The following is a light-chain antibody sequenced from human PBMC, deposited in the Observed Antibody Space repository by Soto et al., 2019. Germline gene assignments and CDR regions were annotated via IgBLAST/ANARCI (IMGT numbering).Light chain of an antibody. J-gene: IGKJ5*01. V-gene: IGKV3-11*01. CDR2: DAS. CDR3: QQRSNWPLIT. CDR1: QSVRRY. Sequence: EIVLTQSPATLSLSPGERATLSCRASQSVRRYLAWYQQKPGQAPRLLIYDASNRATGIPARFSGSGSGTDFTLTISSLEPEDFAVFYCQQRSNWPLITFGQGTRLEMK.